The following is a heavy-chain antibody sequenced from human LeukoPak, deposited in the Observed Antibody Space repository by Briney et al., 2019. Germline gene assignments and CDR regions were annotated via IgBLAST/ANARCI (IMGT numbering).Heavy chain of an antibody. CDR2: IFHSGSF. Sequence: SETLSLTCIVSGYSISSDYFWGLVRQPPGQGLEWIGSIFHSGSFYYNPSLKSLVTISVDPYKNRFSLKLTSVTAADTAVYYWARVVASTSIDFWGQGTLVTVSS. J-gene: IGHJ4*02. D-gene: IGHD2-15*01. CDR3: ARVVASTSIDF. CDR1: GYSISSDYF. V-gene: IGHV4-38-2*02.